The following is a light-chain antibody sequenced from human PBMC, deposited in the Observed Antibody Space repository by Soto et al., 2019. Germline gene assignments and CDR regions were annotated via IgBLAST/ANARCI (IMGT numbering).Light chain of an antibody. CDR3: QVWDSSSDHVV. J-gene: IGLJ2*01. Sequence: QSVLTQPPSASGTPGQRVTISCSGSDSNIEDNYVYWYQQLPGTAPKLLIYRNDQRPSGVPDRFSGSRSGTSASLVISGLRSADEADYYCQVWDSSSDHVVFGGGTKLTVL. V-gene: IGLV1-47*01. CDR1: DSNIEDNY. CDR2: RND.